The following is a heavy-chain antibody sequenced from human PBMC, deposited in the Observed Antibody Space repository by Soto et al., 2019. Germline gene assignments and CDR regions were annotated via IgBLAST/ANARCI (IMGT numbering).Heavy chain of an antibody. V-gene: IGHV3-7*03. CDR3: AKVSSSGYYYDPPPPYYYYGMDV. CDR1: GFTFNKYW. D-gene: IGHD3-22*01. J-gene: IGHJ6*02. CDR2: INQDGSDK. Sequence: GGSLRLSCAASGFTFNKYWMAWVRQAPGKGLECVANINQDGSDKYYVDSVKGRFTISRDNTKNSLFLQMSSLRAEDTAVYYCAKVSSSGYYYDPPPPYYYYGMDVWGQGTTVTVSS.